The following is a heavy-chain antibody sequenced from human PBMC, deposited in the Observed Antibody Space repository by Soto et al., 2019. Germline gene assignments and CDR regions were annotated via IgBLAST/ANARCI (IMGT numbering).Heavy chain of an antibody. V-gene: IGHV3-21*01. CDR1: GFTFGGYS. CDR2: ISSSSSYI. D-gene: IGHD2-2*01. J-gene: IGHJ6*04. CDR3: AGDLPLGYCTSASCYAGSQDV. Sequence: GGSLRLSCAASGFTFGGYSMNWVRQAPGKELEWVSCISSSSSYIYYADSVKVRFTISRDNAKNSLYLQMNSLRAEDTVVDYCAGDLPLGYCTSASCYAGSQDVWGKGTTVTVSS.